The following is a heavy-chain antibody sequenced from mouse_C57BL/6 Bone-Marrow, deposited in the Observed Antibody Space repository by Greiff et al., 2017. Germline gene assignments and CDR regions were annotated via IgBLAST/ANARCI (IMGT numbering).Heavy chain of an antibody. CDR3: TRGSLITTVVAHWYFDV. CDR1: GYTFTSYW. J-gene: IGHJ1*03. D-gene: IGHD1-1*01. CDR2: IYPGNSDT. Sequence: EVKLQESGTVLARPGASVKMSCKTSGYTFTSYWMHWVKQRPGQGLEWIGAIYPGNSDTSYNQKFKGKAKLTAVTSASTAYMELSSLTNEDSAVYYCTRGSLITTVVAHWYFDVWGTGTTVTVSS. V-gene: IGHV1-5*01.